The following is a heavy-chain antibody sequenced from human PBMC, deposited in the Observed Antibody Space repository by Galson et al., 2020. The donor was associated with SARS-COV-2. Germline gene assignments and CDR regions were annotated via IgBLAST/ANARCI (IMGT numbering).Heavy chain of an antibody. CDR3: AKDFSGIVVVVANDY. V-gene: IGHV3-23*01. J-gene: IGHJ4*02. D-gene: IGHD2-15*01. Sequence: GGSLRLSCAASGFTFSSYAMSWVRQAPGKGLEWVSAISGSGGSTYYADSVKGRFTISRDNSKNTLYLQMNSLRAKDTAVYYCAKDFSGIVVVVANDYWGQGTLVTVSS. CDR2: ISGSGGST. CDR1: GFTFSSYA.